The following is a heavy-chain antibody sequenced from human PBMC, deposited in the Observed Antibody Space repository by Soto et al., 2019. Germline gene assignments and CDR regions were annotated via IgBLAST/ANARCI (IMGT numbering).Heavy chain of an antibody. CDR2: INPNSGGT. D-gene: IGHD4-17*01. J-gene: IGHJ4*02. CDR3: ARDTGYDYGENIDY. Sequence: SXKVSFTASGYTXNGYYMNLVRQAPGQGLEWMGWINPNSGGTNYAQKFQGRVTMTRDTSIITAYMELSRLRSDDTAVYYCARDTGYDYGENIDYWGQGTLVTVSS. CDR1: GYTXNGYY. V-gene: IGHV1-2*02.